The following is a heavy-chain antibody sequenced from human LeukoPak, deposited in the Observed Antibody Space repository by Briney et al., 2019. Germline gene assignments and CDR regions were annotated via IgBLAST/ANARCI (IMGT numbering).Heavy chain of an antibody. CDR1: GYTFTMYY. CDR2: INPSDGAT. CDR3: ARAPLDIVVVPAAMVGWFDP. V-gene: IGHV1-46*01. Sequence: ASVKVSCKASGYTFTMYYIHWVRQAPGQGLEWMGMINPSDGATTYAQRFQGRVTMTRDMSTTTVYMDLRSLRSEDTAVFFCARAPLDIVVVPAAMVGWFDPWGQGTLVTVSS. J-gene: IGHJ5*02. D-gene: IGHD2-2*03.